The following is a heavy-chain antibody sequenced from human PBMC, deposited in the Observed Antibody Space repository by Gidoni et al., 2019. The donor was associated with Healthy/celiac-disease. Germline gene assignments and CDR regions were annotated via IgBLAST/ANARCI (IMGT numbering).Heavy chain of an antibody. V-gene: IGHV1-69*04. CDR3: ARGVSGYNTLYYVDY. J-gene: IGHJ4*02. CDR2: IIPILGIA. Sequence: HLVHTGAEVKTPGCWVRISCKSSGGPFSSYAISWVRQAPGQGLEWMGRIIPILGIANYAQKFQGRVTITADKSTSTAYMELSSLRSEDTAVYYCARGVSGYNTLYYVDYWGQGTLVTVSS. CDR1: GGPFSSYA. D-gene: IGHD5-12*01.